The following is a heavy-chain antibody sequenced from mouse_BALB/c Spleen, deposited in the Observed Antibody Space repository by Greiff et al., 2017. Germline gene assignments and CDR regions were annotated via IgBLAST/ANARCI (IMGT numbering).Heavy chain of an antibody. V-gene: IGHV3-2*02. D-gene: IGHD1-1*01. Sequence: DVKLQESGPGLVKPSQSLSLTCTVTGYSITSDYAWNWIRQFPGNKLEWMGYISYSGSTSYNPPLKSRISITRDTSKNQFFLQSNSVTTEDTATYYCAIYYYGSISSFDYWGQGTTLTVSS. J-gene: IGHJ2*01. CDR3: AIYYYGSISSFDY. CDR2: ISYSGST. CDR1: GYSITSDYA.